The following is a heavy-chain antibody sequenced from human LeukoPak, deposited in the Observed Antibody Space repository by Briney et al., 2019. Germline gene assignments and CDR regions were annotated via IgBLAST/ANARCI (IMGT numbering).Heavy chain of an antibody. CDR1: GYIFTTYY. Sequence: GASVKLCCKASGYIFTTYYMYWVRQAHGQGLEWMGIINPSGGSTSYAQKYQGRVTMTRDTSTSTVYMELSSLRSEDTAVYYCARELSLQNGGYWGQGTLVTVSS. J-gene: IGHJ4*02. V-gene: IGHV1-46*01. CDR3: ARELSLQNGGY. CDR2: INPSGGST. D-gene: IGHD3-16*01.